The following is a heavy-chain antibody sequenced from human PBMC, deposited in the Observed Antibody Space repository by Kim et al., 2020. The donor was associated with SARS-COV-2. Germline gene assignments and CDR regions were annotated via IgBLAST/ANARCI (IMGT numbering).Heavy chain of an antibody. J-gene: IGHJ4*02. CDR3: ASKHGGAAALPFYY. V-gene: IGHV3-33*01. Sequence: GGSLRLSCAASGFSFSTYGMHWVRQAPGKGLEWVAVIWYDGSDKYYADSVKGRFTISRDNSKNTLYLQMDSLRAEYTAVYYCASKHGGAAALPFYYWIQGTLVAISS. CDR1: GFSFSTYG. D-gene: IGHD6-13*01. CDR2: IWYDGSDK.